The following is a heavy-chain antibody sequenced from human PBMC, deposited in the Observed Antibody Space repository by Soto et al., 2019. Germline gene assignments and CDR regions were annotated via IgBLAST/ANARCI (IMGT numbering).Heavy chain of an antibody. D-gene: IGHD1-7*01. Sequence: RLSCAASGFTFSSYSMNWVRQAPGKGLEWVSSISSSSSYIYYADSVKGRFTISRDNAKNSLYLQMNSLRAEDTAVYYCASLLTGTTQQDYYYYGMDVWGQGTTVTVSS. CDR2: ISSSSSYI. J-gene: IGHJ6*02. CDR1: GFTFSSYS. V-gene: IGHV3-21*01. CDR3: ASLLTGTTQQDYYYYGMDV.